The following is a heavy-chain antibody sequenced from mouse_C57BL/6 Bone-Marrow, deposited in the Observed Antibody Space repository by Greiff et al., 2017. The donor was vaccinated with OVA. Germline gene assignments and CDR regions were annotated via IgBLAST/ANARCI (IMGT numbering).Heavy chain of an antibody. D-gene: IGHD1-1*01. CDR1: GYTFTDYY. CDR2: IYPGSGNT. Sequence: VQLQQSGAELVRPGASVKLSCKASGYTFTDYYINWVKQRPGQGLEWIARIYPGSGNTYYNEKFKGKATLTAEKSSSTAYMQLSSLTSEDSAVYFCTRNYEDWGQGTTLTVSS. J-gene: IGHJ2*01. V-gene: IGHV1-76*01. CDR3: TRNYED.